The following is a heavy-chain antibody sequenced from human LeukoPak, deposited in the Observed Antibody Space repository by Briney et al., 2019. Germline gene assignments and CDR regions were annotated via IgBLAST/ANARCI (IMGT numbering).Heavy chain of an antibody. Sequence: ASVKVSCKASGYTLTSYYMHWVRQAPGQGLEWMGIISPSGGSTSYAQKFQGRVTMTRDTSTSTVYMELSSLRSEDTAVYYCARERQMATIPFDYWGQGTLVTVSS. V-gene: IGHV1-46*01. J-gene: IGHJ4*02. D-gene: IGHD5-24*01. CDR3: ARERQMATIPFDY. CDR1: GYTLTSYY. CDR2: ISPSGGST.